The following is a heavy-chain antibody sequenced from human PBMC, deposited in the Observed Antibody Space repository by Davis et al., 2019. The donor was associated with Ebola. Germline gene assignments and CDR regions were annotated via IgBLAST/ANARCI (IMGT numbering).Heavy chain of an antibody. CDR3: ARGKIVVVPAAIPRRYFDL. CDR2: VHYSGST. Sequence: PSETLSLTCTVSGGSISGHYWSWIRQPPGKGLEWIGYVHYSGSTKYNPSLKSRVTISLDTSKSQFSLKLSSVTAADTAVYYCARGKIVVVPAAIPRRYFDLWGRGTLVTVSS. V-gene: IGHV4-59*11. CDR1: GGSISGHY. D-gene: IGHD2-2*01. J-gene: IGHJ2*01.